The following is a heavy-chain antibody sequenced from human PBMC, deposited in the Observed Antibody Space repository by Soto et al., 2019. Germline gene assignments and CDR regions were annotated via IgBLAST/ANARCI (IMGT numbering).Heavy chain of an antibody. CDR3: ARDLTAAATSYYYYGMDV. CDR2: INPSGGST. V-gene: IGHV1-46*01. D-gene: IGHD6-13*01. J-gene: IGHJ6*02. Sequence: ASVKVSCMASGYTFTSYYMHWVRQAPGQGLEWMGIINPSGGSTSYAQKFQGRVTMTRDTSTSTVYMELSSLRSEDTAVYYCARDLTAAATSYYYYGMDVWGQGTTVTVSS. CDR1: GYTFTSYY.